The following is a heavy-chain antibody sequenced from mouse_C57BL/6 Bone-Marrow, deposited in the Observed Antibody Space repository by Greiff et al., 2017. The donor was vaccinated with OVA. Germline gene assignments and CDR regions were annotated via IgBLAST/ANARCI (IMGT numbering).Heavy chain of an antibody. CDR3: ARPNYYGSSYYFGY. CDR1: GYAFSSSW. CDR2: IYPGDGDT. Sequence: QVQLQQSGPELVKPGASVKISCKASGYAFSSSWMNWVKQRPGKGLEWIGRIYPGDGDTNYNGKFKGKATLTADKSSSTAYMQLSSLTSEDSAVYFCARPNYYGSSYYFGYWGQGTTLTVSS. V-gene: IGHV1-82*01. D-gene: IGHD1-1*01. J-gene: IGHJ2*01.